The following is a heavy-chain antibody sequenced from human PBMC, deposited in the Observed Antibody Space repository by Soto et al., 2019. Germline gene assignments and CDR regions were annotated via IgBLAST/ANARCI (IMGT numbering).Heavy chain of an antibody. V-gene: IGHV5-51*01. CDR2: IYPGDSDT. J-gene: IGHJ3*02. Sequence: GESLKISCKGSGYSFTSYWIGWVRQMPGKGLEWMGIIYPGDSDTRYSPSFEGQVTISADKSINTAYLQWRTLRASDTAMYYCARPQAKESGSIRGAFEIWGQGTTVTVS. D-gene: IGHD3-3*02. CDR3: ARPQAKESGSIRGAFEI. CDR1: GYSFTSYW.